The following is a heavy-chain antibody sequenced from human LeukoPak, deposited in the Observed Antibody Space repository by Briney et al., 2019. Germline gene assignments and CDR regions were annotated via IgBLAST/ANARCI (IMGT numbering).Heavy chain of an antibody. V-gene: IGHV3-30*03. CDR2: ISDDGSNK. CDR3: ARERLSPDVKSFFQI. Sequence: GGSLRLSCAAAGFTFSSYGMHWVRQAPGKGLEWVALISDDGSNKYYADSVKGRFTISRDNAKNSLYRQMHSLRVEDTAVYYCARERLSPDVKSFFQIWGQGALVTVSS. D-gene: IGHD2/OR15-2a*01. CDR1: GFTFSSYG. J-gene: IGHJ4*02.